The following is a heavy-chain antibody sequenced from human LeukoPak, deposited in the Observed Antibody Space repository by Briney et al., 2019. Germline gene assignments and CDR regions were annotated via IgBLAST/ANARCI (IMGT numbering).Heavy chain of an antibody. J-gene: IGHJ4*02. V-gene: IGHV1-69*04. D-gene: IGHD3-10*01. CDR3: ARAVVVARGLMAYFDY. CDR2: IIPIPGRA. Sequence: SVKVSCKASGGTFSFYAINWVRQAPGQGLEWMGRIIPIPGRANYAQKFQGRVTITADSSTSTAYMEVSSLRSEDTAVYYCARAVVVARGLMAYFDYWGQGTLVTVSS. CDR1: GGTFSFYA.